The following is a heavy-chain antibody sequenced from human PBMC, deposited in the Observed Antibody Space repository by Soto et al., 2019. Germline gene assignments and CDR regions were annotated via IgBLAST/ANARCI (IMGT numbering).Heavy chain of an antibody. CDR3: ARGAATVTTGWFDP. J-gene: IGHJ5*02. CDR1: DYSISIGYY. D-gene: IGHD4-17*01. V-gene: IGHV4-38-2*01. Sequence: PSEALSLTCAVSDYSISIGYYWGWIRQTPGKGLEWIASIYHSGSTYYNPSLKSRVTISLDTSKNQFSLKLTSVTAADTAVYYCARGAATVTTGWFDPWGQGILVTVSS. CDR2: IYHSGST.